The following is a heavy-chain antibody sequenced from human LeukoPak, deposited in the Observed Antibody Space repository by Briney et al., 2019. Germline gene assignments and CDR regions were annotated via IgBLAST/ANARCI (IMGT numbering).Heavy chain of an antibody. CDR1: GGSISSSSYY. CDR3: ARVGVEYTAMPTEFDY. D-gene: IGHD5-18*01. Sequence: KPSETLSLTCTVSGGSISSSSYYWGWIRQPPGKGLEWIGSIYYSGSTYYNPSLKSRVTISVDTSKNQFSLKLSSVTAADTAVYYCARVGVEYTAMPTEFDYWGQGTLVTVSS. CDR2: IYYSGST. J-gene: IGHJ4*02. V-gene: IGHV4-39*07.